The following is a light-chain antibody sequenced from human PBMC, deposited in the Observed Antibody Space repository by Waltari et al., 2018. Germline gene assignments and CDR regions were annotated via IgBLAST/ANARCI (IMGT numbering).Light chain of an antibody. J-gene: IGKJ2*01. CDR1: QSISTH. CDR3: QQSYNTPRT. Sequence: DIQMTQSPSSLSASVGDRVAITCRASQSISTHLNWYQQKPGKAPKLLIYAASNLQSGVPSRFSGRGSETDFTLTISSLQPEDFATYYCQQSYNTPRTFGQGTKLEIK. CDR2: AAS. V-gene: IGKV1-39*01.